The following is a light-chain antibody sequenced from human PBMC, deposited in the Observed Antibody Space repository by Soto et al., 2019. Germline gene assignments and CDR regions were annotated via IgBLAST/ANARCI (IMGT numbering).Light chain of an antibody. Sequence: DIQMPQSHSSLSASVGDRVTITCRASQTIKNYLNWYRQRPGKAPEFLIYAASSLQSGVPSRFSGSGSGTDFTLTISSLQPEDFATYYCQQNFNTPWTSGQGTKVDI. V-gene: IGKV1-39*01. J-gene: IGKJ1*01. CDR3: QQNFNTPWT. CDR2: AAS. CDR1: QTIKNY.